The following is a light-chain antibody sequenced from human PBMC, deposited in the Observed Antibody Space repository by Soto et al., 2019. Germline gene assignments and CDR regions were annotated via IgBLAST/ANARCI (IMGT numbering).Light chain of an antibody. CDR1: REFYINA. CDR3: QQYGASPFT. CDR2: GAS. V-gene: IGKV3-20*01. Sequence: VVLSKPQAPLSWSPVEPATLSFRASREFYINALAWYQQKPGRTPTLLIYGASTRATGIPDRFSATGSGTEFSLTISSVEPEDFAVYYCQQYGASPFTFGPGTRVEI. J-gene: IGKJ3*01.